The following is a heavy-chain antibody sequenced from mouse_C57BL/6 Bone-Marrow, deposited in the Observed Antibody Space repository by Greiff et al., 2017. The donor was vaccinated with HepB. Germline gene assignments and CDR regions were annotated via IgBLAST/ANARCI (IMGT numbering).Heavy chain of an antibody. CDR1: GYTFTSYG. CDR2: IYPRSGNT. D-gene: IGHD1-1*02. Sequence: VQGVESGAELARPGASVKLSCKASGYTFTSYGISWVKQRTGQGLEWIGEIYPRSGNTYYNEKFKGKATLTADKSSSTAYMELRSLTSEDSAVYFCARGGYGYFDVWGTGTTVTVSS. CDR3: ARGGYGYFDV. V-gene: IGHV1-81*01. J-gene: IGHJ1*03.